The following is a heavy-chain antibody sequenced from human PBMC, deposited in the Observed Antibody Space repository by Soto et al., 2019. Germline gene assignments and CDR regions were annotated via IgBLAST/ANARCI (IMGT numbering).Heavy chain of an antibody. CDR2: ISSSGSTI. CDR3: AYGGSCDY. J-gene: IGHJ4*02. CDR1: GFSFNTYE. V-gene: IGHV3-48*03. Sequence: EVQLLESGGGLVQPGGSLRLSCAASGFSFNTYEMTWVRQAPGKGLEWVSYISSSGSTIYYADSVKGRFTVSRDNGKNSLYLQMNSLRAEDTAVYYCAYGGSCDYWGQGTQVTVSS. D-gene: IGHD1-26*01.